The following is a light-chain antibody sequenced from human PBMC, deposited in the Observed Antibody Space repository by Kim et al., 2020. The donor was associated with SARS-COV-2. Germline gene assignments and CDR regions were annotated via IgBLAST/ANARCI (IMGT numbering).Light chain of an antibody. Sequence: EIVMTQSPATLSVSPGERATLSCRASQYVGSDLAWYQQKPGQGPRLLIYGASTRATGIPARFSGSGSGTEFTLTISSLQSEDFAVYYCQQYSQWPLTFGPGTKVDIK. V-gene: IGKV3-15*01. CDR3: QQYSQWPLT. CDR2: GAS. CDR1: QYVGSD. J-gene: IGKJ3*01.